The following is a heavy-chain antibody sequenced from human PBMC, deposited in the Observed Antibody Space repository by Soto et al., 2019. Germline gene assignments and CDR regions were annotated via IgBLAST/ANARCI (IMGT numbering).Heavy chain of an antibody. CDR2: IIPIFGTA. D-gene: IGHD3-22*01. V-gene: IGHV1-69*01. CDR1: GGTFSSYA. CDR3: ARDNGGDYYDSSGYYFDY. J-gene: IGHJ4*02. Sequence: QVQLVQSGAEVKKPGSSVKVSCKASGGTFSSYAISWVRQAPGQGLEWMGGIIPIFGTANYAQKFQGRVTITADESTSPAYMELSSLRSEDTAVYYCARDNGGDYYDSSGYYFDYWGQATLVTVSS.